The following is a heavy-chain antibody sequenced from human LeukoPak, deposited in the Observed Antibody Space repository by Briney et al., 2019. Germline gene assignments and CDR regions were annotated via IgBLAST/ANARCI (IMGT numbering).Heavy chain of an antibody. CDR1: GGSINHYY. V-gene: IGHV4-59*01. D-gene: IGHD3-22*01. J-gene: IGHJ3*02. CDR2: SYYIEST. CDR3: ARDNQWLNAFDI. Sequence: SGTLSLTCTVSGGSINHYYWSWIRQPPGKGLEWIGYSYYIESTNYNPSLKSRVTISVDTSRNRFSLKLSSVTAADTAMYYCARDNQWLNAFDIWGQATMVTVSS.